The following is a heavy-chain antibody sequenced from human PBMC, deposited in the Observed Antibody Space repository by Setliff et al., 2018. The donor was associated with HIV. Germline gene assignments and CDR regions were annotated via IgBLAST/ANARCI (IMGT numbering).Heavy chain of an antibody. CDR1: SGSISSSDYY. V-gene: IGHV4-39*01. CDR3: ARLVSSSWSYYFDS. J-gene: IGHJ4*02. Sequence: LSLTCTVSSGSISSSDYYGAWIRQPPGKGLEWIGTIYYSGSTYYNPSLESRVTMSVDTSKNQFSLRLSSVTAADTAVYYCARLVSSSWSYYFDSWGQGTLVTVSS. CDR2: IYYSGST. D-gene: IGHD6-13*01.